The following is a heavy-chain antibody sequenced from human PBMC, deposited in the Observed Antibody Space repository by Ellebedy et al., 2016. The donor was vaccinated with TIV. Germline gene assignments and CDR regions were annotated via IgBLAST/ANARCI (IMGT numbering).Heavy chain of an antibody. Sequence: SVKVSXKASRGTFSSYAISWVRQAPGQGLEWMGGIIPIFGTANYVQKFQGRVTITADKSTSTAYMEVRSLRSADTAVYYCARCLTSHPQDAFDIWGQGTMVTVSS. V-gene: IGHV1-69*06. D-gene: IGHD3-9*01. J-gene: IGHJ3*02. CDR3: ARCLTSHPQDAFDI. CDR1: RGTFSSYA. CDR2: IIPIFGTA.